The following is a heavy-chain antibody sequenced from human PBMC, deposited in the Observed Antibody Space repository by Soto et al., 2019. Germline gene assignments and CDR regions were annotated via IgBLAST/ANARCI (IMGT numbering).Heavy chain of an antibody. CDR3: AREGIVGATQFDY. J-gene: IGHJ4*02. CDR1: GFTFSRYW. Sequence: EVQLVESGGGLVQPGGSLRLSCAASGFTFSRYWMSWVRQAPGKGLEWVANIKQDGSETNYADSVKGRFTISRDNAKNSLYLQMDSLRAEDTAVYYCAREGIVGATQFDYWGQGNLVTVSS. V-gene: IGHV3-7*03. CDR2: IKQDGSET. D-gene: IGHD1-26*01.